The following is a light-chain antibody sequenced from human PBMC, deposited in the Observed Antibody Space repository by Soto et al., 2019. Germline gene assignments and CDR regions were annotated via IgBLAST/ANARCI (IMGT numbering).Light chain of an antibody. CDR1: SGHSSYA. V-gene: IGLV4-69*01. CDR3: QTWGSGIRV. CDR2: LNSDGSL. Sequence: QAVVTQSPSASASLGASVKLTCTLSSGHSSYAIAWHQQQPEKGPRYLMKLNSDGSLSKGDGIPDRFSGSSSGAERYLTISSLQSEDEADYYCQTWGSGIRVFGGGTKLTVL. J-gene: IGLJ2*01.